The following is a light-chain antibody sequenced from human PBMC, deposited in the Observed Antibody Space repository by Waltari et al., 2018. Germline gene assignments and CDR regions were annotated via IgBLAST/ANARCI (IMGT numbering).Light chain of an antibody. CDR2: GAS. CDR3: QQYNNWRT. V-gene: IGKV3-15*01. CDR1: QSISRN. J-gene: IGKJ2*01. Sequence: EILMTQSPATLSVSPGEGATLSCRASQSISRNLAWYQQKPGQAPRLLIYGASTRAAGVPARFSGSGSGTEFTLTISSLQSGDFAVYYCQQYNNWRTFGQGTKLEIK.